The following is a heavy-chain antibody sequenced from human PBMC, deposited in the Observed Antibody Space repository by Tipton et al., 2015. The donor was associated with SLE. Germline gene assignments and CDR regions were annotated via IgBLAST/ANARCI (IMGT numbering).Heavy chain of an antibody. V-gene: IGHV4-59*01. CDR1: GGSISRYY. Sequence: LRLSCTVSGGSISRYYWSWIRQPPGKGLEWIGYIYYSGSTNYNPSLKSRVTITVDTSKNQFSLKLSSVTAADTAVYYCARFIAAAGILYWGQGTLVIVA. CDR2: IYYSGST. CDR3: ARFIAAAGILY. J-gene: IGHJ4*02. D-gene: IGHD6-13*01.